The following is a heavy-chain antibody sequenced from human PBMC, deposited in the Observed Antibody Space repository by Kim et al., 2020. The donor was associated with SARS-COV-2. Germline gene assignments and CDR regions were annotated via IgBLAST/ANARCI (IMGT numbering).Heavy chain of an antibody. V-gene: IGHV4-59*01. J-gene: IGHJ3*02. Sequence: SETLSLTCTVSGGSISTYYLSWIRQPPGKGLEWIWYIYYSGSTNDNPSLKTRVTISVDTSKNQFSLKLSSVTAADTAVYYCAREGYGDYRDAFDIWGQGTMVTVSS. CDR1: GGSISTYY. CDR3: AREGYGDYRDAFDI. D-gene: IGHD4-17*01. CDR2: IYYSGST.